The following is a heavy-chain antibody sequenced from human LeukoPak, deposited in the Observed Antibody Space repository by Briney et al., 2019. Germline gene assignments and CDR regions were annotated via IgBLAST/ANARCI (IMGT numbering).Heavy chain of an antibody. D-gene: IGHD3-10*01. V-gene: IGHV3-74*01. CDR2: IKYDGSYT. J-gene: IGHJ4*02. CDR1: GFSLSDHW. CDR3: AREGYYGSGSPPSLYFDY. Sequence: GGSLRLSCAASGFSLSDHWMYWVRQGPGKGLVWLSRIKYDGSYTSYADSVKGRFTISRDNSRSTLYLQMNSLRPEDTAIYYCAREGYYGSGSPPSLYFDYWGQGTLVTVSS.